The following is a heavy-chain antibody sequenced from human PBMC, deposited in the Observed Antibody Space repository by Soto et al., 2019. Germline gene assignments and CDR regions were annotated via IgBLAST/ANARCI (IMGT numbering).Heavy chain of an antibody. CDR2: ISAYSGDT. V-gene: IGHV1-18*01. CDR3: ARPSGSYGDYAWSLKY. J-gene: IGHJ4*02. Sequence: QIQLVQSGAEVKKPGASVKVSCKASGYPFTGYSVGWVRQAPGQGPEWMGWISAYSGDTYYAQRFQDRLTMTTDASTSTAYMDLRSLRSEDTAVYYCARPSGSYGDYAWSLKYWGQGTLVTVSS. D-gene: IGHD4-17*01. CDR1: GYPFTGYS.